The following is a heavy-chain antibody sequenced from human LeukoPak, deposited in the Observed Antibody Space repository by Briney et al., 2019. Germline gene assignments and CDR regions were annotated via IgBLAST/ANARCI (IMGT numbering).Heavy chain of an antibody. CDR3: AKDTLIAARTFDY. CDR2: IKQDGSEK. CDR1: GFTFSSYW. V-gene: IGHV3-7*03. J-gene: IGHJ4*02. Sequence: GGSLRLSCAASGFTFSSYWMSWVRQAPGRGLEWVANIKQDGSEKYYVDSVKGRFTISRDNAKNSLYLQMNSLRAEDTALYYCAKDTLIAARTFDYWGQGTLVTVSS. D-gene: IGHD6-6*01.